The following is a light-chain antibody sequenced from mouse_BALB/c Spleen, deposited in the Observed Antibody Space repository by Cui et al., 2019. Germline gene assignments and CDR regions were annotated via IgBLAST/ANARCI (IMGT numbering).Light chain of an antibody. CDR3: QQNNEDPPT. CDR2: LAS. CDR1: ESVDSYGNNF. J-gene: IGKJ1*01. V-gene: IGKV3-10*01. Sequence: NIVLTQSPAALAVSRGQGATICCRASESVDSYGNNFMHWYQQKPGQSPKLLIYLASNLESGVPARFSGSGSRTDFTLTIDPVEADDAATYYCQQNNEDPPTFGGGTKLEIK.